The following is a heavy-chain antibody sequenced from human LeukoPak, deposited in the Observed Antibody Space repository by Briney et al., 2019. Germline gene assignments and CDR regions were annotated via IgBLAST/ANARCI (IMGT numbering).Heavy chain of an antibody. J-gene: IGHJ4*02. V-gene: IGHV3-11*05. Sequence: GGSLRLSCAASGFIFSDYYMSWIRQAPGKGLEWVSHISGSSSYTNYADSVEGRFTISRDNAKKSLYLQMNSLRAEDTAVYYCARGAASGTKVAGYWGQGTLVTVSS. CDR2: ISGSSSYT. CDR3: ARGAASGTKVAGY. CDR1: GFIFSDYY. D-gene: IGHD1/OR15-1a*01.